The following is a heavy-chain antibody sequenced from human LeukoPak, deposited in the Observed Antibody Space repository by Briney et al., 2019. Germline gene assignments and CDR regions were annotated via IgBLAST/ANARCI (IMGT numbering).Heavy chain of an antibody. V-gene: IGHV4-4*07. CDR1: GGSLSRYF. CDR3: ARDYYDSSGYPFCDY. J-gene: IGHJ4*02. Sequence: PSETLSHTRSVSGGSLSRYFWSWVRPPARKGLGLIGRIYTSGSTPHNPSLLSRVTMSADTSKNQLSLKLSSVTAADTAVYYCARDYYDSSGYPFCDYWGQGTLVTVSS. D-gene: IGHD3-22*01. CDR2: IYTSGST.